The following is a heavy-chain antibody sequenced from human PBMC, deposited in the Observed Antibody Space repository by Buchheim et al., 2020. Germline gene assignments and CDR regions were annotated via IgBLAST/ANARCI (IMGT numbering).Heavy chain of an antibody. CDR1: GGSISSSSYY. J-gene: IGHJ4*02. V-gene: IGHV4-39*01. CDR3: ARLTFYYFDY. Sequence: QVQLQQWGAGLLKPSETLPLTCTVSGGSISSSSYYWGWIRQPPGKGLEWIGSIYYSGSTYYNPSLKSRVTISVDTSKNQFSLKLSSVTAADTAVYYCARLTFYYFDYWGQGTL. D-gene: IGHD3-16*01. CDR2: IYYSGST.